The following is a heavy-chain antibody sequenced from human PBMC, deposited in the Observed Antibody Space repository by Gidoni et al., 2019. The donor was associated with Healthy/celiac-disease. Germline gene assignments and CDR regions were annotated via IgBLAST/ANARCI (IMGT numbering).Heavy chain of an antibody. J-gene: IGHJ4*02. CDR3: AKGPTTVVAPAFDY. Sequence: QVQLVESGGGVVQPGRSLRLSCAASGFTFSSYGMHWVRQAPGQGLEWVAVISYDGSNKYYADSVKGRFTISRDNSKNTLYLQMNSLRAEDTAVYYCAKGPTTVVAPAFDYWGQGTLVTVSS. D-gene: IGHD4-17*01. V-gene: IGHV3-30*18. CDR1: GFTFSSYG. CDR2: ISYDGSNK.